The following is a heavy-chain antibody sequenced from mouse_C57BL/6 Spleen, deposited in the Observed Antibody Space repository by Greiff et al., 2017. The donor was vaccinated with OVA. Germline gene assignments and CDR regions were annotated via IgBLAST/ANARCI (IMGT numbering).Heavy chain of an antibody. CDR3: AREYYGSPYYFDY. J-gene: IGHJ2*01. V-gene: IGHV5-16*01. Sequence: EVKLVESEGGLVQPGSSMKLSCTASGFTFSDYYMAWVRQVPEKGLEWVANINYDGSSTYYLDSLKSRFIISRDNAKNILYLQMSSLKSEDTATYYCAREYYGSPYYFDYWGQGTTLTVSS. CDR2: INYDGSST. CDR1: GFTFSDYY. D-gene: IGHD1-1*01.